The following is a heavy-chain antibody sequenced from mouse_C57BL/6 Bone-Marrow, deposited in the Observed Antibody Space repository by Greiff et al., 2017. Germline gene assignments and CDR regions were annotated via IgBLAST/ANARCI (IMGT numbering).Heavy chain of an antibody. J-gene: IGHJ3*01. V-gene: IGHV1-42*01. Sequence: EVQLQQSGPELVKPGASVKISCKASGYSFTGYYMNWVKQSPEKSLEWIGEINPSTGGTTYNQKFKAKATLTVDKSSSTAYMQLKSLTSEDSAVYYCARRSSGYWFAYWGQGTLVTVSA. D-gene: IGHD3-2*02. CDR2: INPSTGGT. CDR3: ARRSSGYWFAY. CDR1: GYSFTGYY.